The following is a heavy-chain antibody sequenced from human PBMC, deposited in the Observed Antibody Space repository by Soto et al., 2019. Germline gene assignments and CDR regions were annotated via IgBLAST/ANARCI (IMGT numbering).Heavy chain of an antibody. CDR2: MSYDGSKQ. J-gene: IGHJ4*02. CDR3: ARPRRYGYNFGPFDN. Sequence: QVQLVESGGGEVQPGRSLRLSCAASGFTFSSYSIHWVRQAPGKGLEWVALMSYDGSKQFYADSVKGRFTISRDNSKKTLYLQMNSLRPEDTAVYYCARPRRYGYNFGPFDNWGQGTLVTVSS. D-gene: IGHD5-12*01. V-gene: IGHV3-30-3*01. CDR1: GFTFSSYS.